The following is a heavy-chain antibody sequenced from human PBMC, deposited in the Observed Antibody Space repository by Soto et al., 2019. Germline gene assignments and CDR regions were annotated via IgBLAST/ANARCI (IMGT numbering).Heavy chain of an antibody. Sequence: GESLKISCKASGYSFTTYWIAWVRQMPGKGLEWMGIINPGDSDIRYSPSFQGQVTISADNSISTAYQQWSSLKASDTAMYYCARHEQFYYYYYGMDVWGQGTAVTVSS. J-gene: IGHJ6*02. CDR1: GYSFTTYW. D-gene: IGHD4-4*01. CDR3: ARHEQFYYYYYGMDV. V-gene: IGHV5-51*01. CDR2: INPGDSDI.